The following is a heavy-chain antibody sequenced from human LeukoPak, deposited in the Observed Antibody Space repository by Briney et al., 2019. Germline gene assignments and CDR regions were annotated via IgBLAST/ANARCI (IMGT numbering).Heavy chain of an antibody. V-gene: IGHV3-33*06. CDR3: AKDRLPLGELSLFDY. D-gene: IGHD3-16*02. Sequence: GGSLRLSCAASGFTFSSYGVHWVRQAPGKGLEWVAVIWYDGNNKCYAESVKGRFTISRDISKNTLYLQMNSLRAEDTAVYYCAKDRLPLGELSLFDYWGQATLVTVRS. CDR2: IWYDGNNK. J-gene: IGHJ4*02. CDR1: GFTFSSYG.